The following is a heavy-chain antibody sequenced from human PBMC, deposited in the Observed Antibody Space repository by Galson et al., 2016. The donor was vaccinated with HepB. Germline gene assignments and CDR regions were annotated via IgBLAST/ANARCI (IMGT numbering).Heavy chain of an antibody. CDR1: GFTFSSFA. D-gene: IGHD5-18*01. V-gene: IGHV3-30-3*01. CDR3: TVMDDFNN. Sequence: SLRLSCAASGFTFSSFAMHWVRQAPGKGLEWVGVISYDGSKTYYADSVKGRFTFSRDNSKNTLYLQMSSLRAEETAVYYCTVMDDFNNWGQGTLVTGSS. J-gene: IGHJ4*02. CDR2: ISYDGSKT.